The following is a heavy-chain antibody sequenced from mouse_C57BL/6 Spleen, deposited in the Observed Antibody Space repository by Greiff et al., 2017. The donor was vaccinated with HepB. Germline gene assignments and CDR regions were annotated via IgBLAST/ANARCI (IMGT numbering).Heavy chain of an antibody. CDR1: GFTFSSYA. Sequence: EVKLVESGEGLVKPGGSLKLSCAASGFTFSSYAMSWVRQTPEKRLEWVAYISSGGDYIYYADTVKGRFTISRDNARNTLYLQMSSLKSEDTAMYYCTRDVYYGNYEAWFAYWGQGTLVTVSA. CDR3: TRDVYYGNYEAWFAY. J-gene: IGHJ3*01. CDR2: ISSGGDYI. V-gene: IGHV5-9-1*02. D-gene: IGHD2-1*01.